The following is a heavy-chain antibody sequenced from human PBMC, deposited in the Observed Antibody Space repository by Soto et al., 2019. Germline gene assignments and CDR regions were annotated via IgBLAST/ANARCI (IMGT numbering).Heavy chain of an antibody. Sequence: PSETLSLTCTVSGGSISSGGYYWSWIRQHPGKGLEWIGYIYYSGSTYYNPSLKSRVTISVDTSKNQFSLKLSSVTAADTAVYYCACSGYSYGYGGFDPWGQGTLVTVSS. CDR2: IYYSGST. CDR1: GGSISSGGYY. D-gene: IGHD5-18*01. CDR3: ACSGYSYGYGGFDP. J-gene: IGHJ5*02. V-gene: IGHV4-31*03.